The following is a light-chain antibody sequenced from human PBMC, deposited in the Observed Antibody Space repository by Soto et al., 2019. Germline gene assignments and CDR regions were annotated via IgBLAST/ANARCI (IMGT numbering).Light chain of an antibody. CDR1: QSFRGL. CDR3: QQRSNWPPLIS. CDR2: DAS. V-gene: IGKV3-11*01. Sequence: EVVLTQSPVTLSLSPGARATVSCRASQSFRGLLAWYQQKPGQAPRLLIYDASNRATGIPARFSGSGSGTDFTLTISSLEPEDFAVYYCQQRSNWPPLISFGQGTRLEIK. J-gene: IGKJ5*01.